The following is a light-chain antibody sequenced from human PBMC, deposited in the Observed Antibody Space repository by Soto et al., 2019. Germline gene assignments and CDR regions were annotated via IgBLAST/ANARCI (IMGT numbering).Light chain of an antibody. J-gene: IGKJ1*01. CDR2: GAS. CDR1: QSVSSSY. Sequence: EIVLTQSPGTLSLSPGERATLSCRASQSVSSSYLAWYQQKPGQAPRLLIYGASSRATGIPDRFSGSGSGTDFTLTISRLEPEDFAVYYCHQYGSAHWTFGQGTKLDI. CDR3: HQYGSAHWT. V-gene: IGKV3-20*01.